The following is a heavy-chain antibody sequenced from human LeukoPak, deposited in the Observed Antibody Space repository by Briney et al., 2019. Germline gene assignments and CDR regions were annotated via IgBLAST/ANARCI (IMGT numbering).Heavy chain of an antibody. J-gene: IGHJ4*02. D-gene: IGHD6-6*01. V-gene: IGHV3-7*01. CDR3: ARGSMSTLVYDY. CDR2: IKQDGSEK. CDR1: GFTFSNYW. Sequence: GGSLRLSCAASGFTFSNYWMSWVRQAPGKGLEWVANIKQDGSEKFYVDSVKGRFTVSRDNAKNSLYLQMNSLRAEDTAVYYCARGSMSTLVYDYWGQGTLVTVSS.